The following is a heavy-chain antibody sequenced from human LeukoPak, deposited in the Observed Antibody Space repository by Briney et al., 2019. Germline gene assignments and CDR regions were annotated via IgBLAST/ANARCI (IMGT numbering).Heavy chain of an antibody. J-gene: IGHJ4*02. CDR3: ARDPGERLTMVRGVITPTFDY. D-gene: IGHD3-10*01. V-gene: IGHV1-2*02. CDR2: INPNSGGT. CDR1: GYTFTGYY. Sequence: ASVKVSCKASGYTFTGYYMHWVRQAPGQGLEWMGWINPNSGGTNYAQKFQGRVTMTRDTSISTAYMELSRLRSDDTAVYYCARDPGERLTMVRGVITPTFDYWGQGTLVTVSS.